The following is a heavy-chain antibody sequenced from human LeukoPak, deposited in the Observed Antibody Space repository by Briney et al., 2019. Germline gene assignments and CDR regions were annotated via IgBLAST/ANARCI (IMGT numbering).Heavy chain of an antibody. CDR2: ITSTSSGTKT. V-gene: IGHV3-11*06. CDR1: GFTFSAYY. J-gene: IGHJ4*02. D-gene: IGHD2-15*01. Sequence: PGGSLRLSCAASGFTFSAYYMTWIRQAPGKGLEWVSYITSTSSGTKTNYADSVKDRFTISRDNAKKSLYLQMNSLRAEDTAVYYCARDPRYCSGGSCYFDYWGQGTLVTVSS. CDR3: ARDPRYCSGGSCYFDY.